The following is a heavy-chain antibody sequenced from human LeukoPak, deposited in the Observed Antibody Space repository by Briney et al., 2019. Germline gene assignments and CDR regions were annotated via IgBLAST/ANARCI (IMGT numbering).Heavy chain of an antibody. D-gene: IGHD1-26*01. V-gene: IGHV3-20*04. CDR3: TRVGRY. CDR2: INGNGGST. Sequence: PGGSLRLSCAASGFTFEDHAMNWVRQVPGKGLEWVSGINGNGGSTGYADSVKGRFTISRDNAKNSLYLQINSLRAEDTAVYYCTRVGRYWGQGTLVTVPS. J-gene: IGHJ4*02. CDR1: GFTFEDHA.